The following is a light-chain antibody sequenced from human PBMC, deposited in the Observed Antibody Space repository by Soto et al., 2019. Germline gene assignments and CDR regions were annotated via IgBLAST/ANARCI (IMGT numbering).Light chain of an antibody. CDR1: QSVSSSY. CDR2: GAS. J-gene: IGKJ5*01. Sequence: EIVMTQSPATLSLSPGERATLSCRASQSVSSSYLSWYQQKPGQAPRLLIYGASTRATGIPARFSGSGSGTDFTLTISSLQPEDFAVYYCQQYNSYSITFRQGTRLEIK. V-gene: IGKV3D-7*01. CDR3: QQYNSYSIT.